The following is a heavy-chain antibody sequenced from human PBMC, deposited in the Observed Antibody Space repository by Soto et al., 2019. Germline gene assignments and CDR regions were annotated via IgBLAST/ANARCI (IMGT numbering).Heavy chain of an antibody. J-gene: IGHJ4*02. V-gene: IGHV1-69*04. CDR1: GYTFTSSG. CDR2: IIPNIGIA. Sequence: GASVKVSCKASGYTFTSSGISWARQAPGQGLEWMGRIIPNIGIANYAQKFQGRVTITADKSTSTAYMELSSLRSEDTAVYYCARSGIAVAGIFDYWGQGTLVTVSS. D-gene: IGHD6-19*01. CDR3: ARSGIAVAGIFDY.